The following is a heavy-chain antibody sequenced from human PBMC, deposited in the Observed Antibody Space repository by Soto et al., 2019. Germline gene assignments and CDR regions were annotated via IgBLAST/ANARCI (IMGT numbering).Heavy chain of an antibody. Sequence: QVQLQQWGAGLLKPSETLSLTCAVYGGSVSSSSNYYWSWIRQPPGKGLEWIGEMSHSGGTHFNPYLKSRGTIWVDTSKNQFSLKMSSVTAADTALYYCARVERGTATTVVDAFDIWGPGTMVTVSS. D-gene: IGHD1-1*01. J-gene: IGHJ3*02. V-gene: IGHV4-34*01. CDR3: ARVERGTATTVVDAFDI. CDR1: GGSVSSSSNYY. CDR2: MSHSGGT.